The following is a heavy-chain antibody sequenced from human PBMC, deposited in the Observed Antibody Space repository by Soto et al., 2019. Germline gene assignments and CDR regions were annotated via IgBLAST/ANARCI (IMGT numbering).Heavy chain of an antibody. Sequence: QVQLVQSGAEVKKPGSSVKVSCKSSGGTFISYAISWVRQAPGQGLEWMGGVIPMFGTANYAQKFQGRVTITADESTSTAYMELSSLRSEDTAVYYCARGGYYYDSSGYYFLAYWGQGTLVTVSS. CDR1: GGTFISYA. V-gene: IGHV1-69*01. CDR3: ARGGYYYDSSGYYFLAY. CDR2: VIPMFGTA. J-gene: IGHJ4*02. D-gene: IGHD3-22*01.